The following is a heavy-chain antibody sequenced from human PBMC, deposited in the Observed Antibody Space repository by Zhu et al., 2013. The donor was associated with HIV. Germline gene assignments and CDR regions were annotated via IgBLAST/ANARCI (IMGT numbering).Heavy chain of an antibody. CDR1: GYTFTSYG. J-gene: IGHJ6*02. Sequence: QVQLVQSGAEVKKPGASVKVSCKASGYTFTSYGISWVRQAPGQGLEWMGWISAYNGNTNYAQKLQGRVTMTTDTSTSTAYMELRSLRSDDTAVYYCARDPDDGVSERKSSGWYYYYGMDVWGQGTTVTVSS. D-gene: IGHD6-19*01. CDR3: ARDPDDGVSERKSSGWYYYYGMDV. CDR2: ISAYNGNT. V-gene: IGHV1-18*04.